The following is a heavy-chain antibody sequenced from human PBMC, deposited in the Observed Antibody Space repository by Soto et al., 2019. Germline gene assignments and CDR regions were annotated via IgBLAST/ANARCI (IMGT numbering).Heavy chain of an antibody. CDR1: GFTFSSYA. CDR3: AKDIRTPRQLLATAYFDY. V-gene: IGHV3-23*01. D-gene: IGHD6-19*01. J-gene: IGHJ4*02. CDR2: ISGSGGST. Sequence: QSGGSLRLSCAASGFTFSSYAMSWVRQAPGKGLEWVSAISGSGGSTYYADSVKGRFTISRDNSKNTLYLQMNSLRAEDTAVYYCAKDIRTPRQLLATAYFDYWGQATLFTASP.